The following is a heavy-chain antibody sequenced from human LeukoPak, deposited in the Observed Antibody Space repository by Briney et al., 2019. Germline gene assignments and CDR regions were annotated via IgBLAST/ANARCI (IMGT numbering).Heavy chain of an antibody. V-gene: IGHV4-4*07. CDR1: GASITSCY. J-gene: IGHJ3*02. CDR3: VRDGANWEEPNDAFDT. D-gene: IGHD1-26*01. Sequence: SVTLSLTCAVSGASITSCYWSWVRQSAGKGLEWIGRLYTTGTTNYNPSLKSRVTMSGDSSKNQLSLTLTSVTTADTAVYYCVRDGANWEEPNDAFDTWGQGTLLTVSS. CDR2: LYTTGTT.